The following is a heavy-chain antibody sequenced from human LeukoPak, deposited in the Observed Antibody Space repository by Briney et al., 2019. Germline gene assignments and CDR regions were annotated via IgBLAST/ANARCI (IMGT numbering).Heavy chain of an antibody. V-gene: IGHV4-34*01. Sequence: GSLRLSCAASGFTFSGHNMNWVRQPPGKGLEWIGEINHSGSTNYNPSLKSRVTISVDTSKNQFSLKLSSVTAADTAVYYCARLWFDPWGQGTLVTVSS. CDR1: GFTFSGHN. CDR3: ARLWFDP. J-gene: IGHJ5*02. CDR2: INHSGST.